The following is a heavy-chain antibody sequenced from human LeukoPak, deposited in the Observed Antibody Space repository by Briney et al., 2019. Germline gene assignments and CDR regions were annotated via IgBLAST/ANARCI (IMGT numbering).Heavy chain of an antibody. Sequence: GGSLRLSCAASGSTFSSYGMHWVRQAPGKGLEWVAVISYDGSNKYYADSVKGRFTISRDNSKNTLYLQMNSLRAEDTAVYYCARRGAVADAFDIWGQGTMVTVSS. CDR1: GSTFSSYG. J-gene: IGHJ3*02. CDR2: ISYDGSNK. CDR3: ARRGAVADAFDI. V-gene: IGHV3-30*03. D-gene: IGHD4-23*01.